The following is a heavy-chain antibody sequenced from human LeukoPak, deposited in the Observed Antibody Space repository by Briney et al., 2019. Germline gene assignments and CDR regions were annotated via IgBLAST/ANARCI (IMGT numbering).Heavy chain of an antibody. D-gene: IGHD6-13*01. J-gene: IGHJ6*02. CDR1: GGTFSSYA. CDR3: ARGRGQQLVRIYYGMDV. V-gene: IGHV1-18*01. CDR2: ISAYNGNT. Sequence: ASVKVSCKASGGTFSSYAISWVRQAPGQGLEWMGWISAYNGNTNYAQKLQGRVTMTTDTSTSTAYMELRSLRSDDTAVYYCARGRGQQLVRIYYGMDVWGQGTTVTVSS.